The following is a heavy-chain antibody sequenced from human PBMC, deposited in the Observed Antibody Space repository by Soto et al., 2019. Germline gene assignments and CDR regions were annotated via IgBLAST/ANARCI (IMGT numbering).Heavy chain of an antibody. V-gene: IGHV1-8*01. Sequence: QVQLVQSGAEVKKPGASVKVSCKASGYTFTSYDINWVRQATGQGLEWMGWMNPNSGNTGYAQKFQGRVTMTRNTSISTAYMELSSLRSEDTAVYYCARGPLMITVTLGYGMDVWGQGTTVTVSS. CDR2: MNPNSGNT. J-gene: IGHJ6*02. CDR3: ARGPLMITVTLGYGMDV. D-gene: IGHD4-17*01. CDR1: GYTFTSYD.